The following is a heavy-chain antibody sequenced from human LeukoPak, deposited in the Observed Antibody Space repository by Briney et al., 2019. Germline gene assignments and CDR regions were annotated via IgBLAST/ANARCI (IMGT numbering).Heavy chain of an antibody. Sequence: SETLSLTCTVSGGSISTYYWSWIRQPPGKGLEWIGFIDYSGSTYYNPSLKSRVTISVDTSKNQFSLKLSSVTAADTAVYYCARHSYAQFGPWGQGTLVTVSS. D-gene: IGHD5-18*01. J-gene: IGHJ5*02. CDR2: IDYSGST. CDR3: ARHSYAQFGP. V-gene: IGHV4-59*12. CDR1: GGSISTYY.